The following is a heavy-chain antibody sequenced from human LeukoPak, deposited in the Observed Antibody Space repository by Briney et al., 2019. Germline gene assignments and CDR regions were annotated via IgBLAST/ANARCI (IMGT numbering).Heavy chain of an antibody. V-gene: IGHV4-34*01. CDR2: INHSGST. D-gene: IGHD3-10*01. CDR1: GGSFSGYY. CDR3: AGRESDGSGSRTFDY. J-gene: IGHJ4*02. Sequence: SETLSLTCAVYGGSFSGYYWSWIRQPPGKGLEWIGEINHSGSTNYNPSPKGRVTISVDTSKNQFSLKLSSVTAADTAVYYCAGRESDGSGSRTFDYWGQGTLVTVSS.